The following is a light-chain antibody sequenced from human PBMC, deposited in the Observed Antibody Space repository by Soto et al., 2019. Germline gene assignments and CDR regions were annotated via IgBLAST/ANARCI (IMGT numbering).Light chain of an antibody. CDR3: SSYTSRGV. CDR1: SSDVGGYNY. Sequence: QSALTQPASVSGSPGQSITISCTGTSSDVGGYNYVSWYQQHPGKAPKLMIYDVSNRPSGVSNRFSGSKSGNTASLTISGLQAEDEADYYCSSYTSRGVLGGGTKLTVL. CDR2: DVS. V-gene: IGLV2-14*01. J-gene: IGLJ3*02.